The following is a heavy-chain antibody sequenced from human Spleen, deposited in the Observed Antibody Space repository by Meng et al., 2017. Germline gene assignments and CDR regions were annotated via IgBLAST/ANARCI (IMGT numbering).Heavy chain of an antibody. J-gene: IGHJ3*02. V-gene: IGHV4-59*01. D-gene: IGHD3-16*01. CDR1: GGSIGTYY. CDR3: ARYWGIGAFDI. Sequence: GSLRLSCSVSGGSIGTYYWGWVRQPPGKGLEWIGHIYHSGSTKYSPSIKSRVTMSVDTSKNQFYLKLNSVTAADTAVYYCARYWGIGAFDIWGQGTMVTVSS. CDR2: IYHSGST.